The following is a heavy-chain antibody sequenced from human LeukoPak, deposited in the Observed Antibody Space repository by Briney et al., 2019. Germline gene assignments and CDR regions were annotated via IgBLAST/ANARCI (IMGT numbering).Heavy chain of an antibody. V-gene: IGHV3-7*01. CDR1: GFTFSSYW. Sequence: GGSLRLSCAASGFTFSSYWMSWMRQAPGKGLEGVANIKYDGNGEYYVDSVRGRFTISRDNAKNSLYLQLNSLRVEDTAVYYCKSGGAAPGSFDYWGQGTLVTVSP. CDR3: KSGGAAPGSFDY. D-gene: IGHD1-1*01. J-gene: IGHJ4*02. CDR2: IKYDGNGE.